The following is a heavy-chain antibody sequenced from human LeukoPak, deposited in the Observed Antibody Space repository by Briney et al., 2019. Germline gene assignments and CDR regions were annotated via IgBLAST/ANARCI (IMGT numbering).Heavy chain of an antibody. J-gene: IGHJ4*02. CDR3: ARLIASPITFEGVIVIPGEYYFDY. CDR1: GFTFSSYW. Sequence: GGSLRLSCAASGFTFSSYWMSWVRQAPGKGLEWVASIKQDGSEKYYVDSVKGRFTISRDNAKNSLYLQMNSLRAEDTAVYYCARLIASPITFEGVIVIPGEYYFDYWGQGTLVTVSS. D-gene: IGHD3-16*02. V-gene: IGHV3-7*01. CDR2: IKQDGSEK.